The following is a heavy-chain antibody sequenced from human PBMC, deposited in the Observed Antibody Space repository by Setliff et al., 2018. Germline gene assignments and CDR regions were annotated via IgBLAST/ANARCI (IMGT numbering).Heavy chain of an antibody. D-gene: IGHD3-10*01. CDR3: AKPGGWTWPLYYFDY. Sequence: GESLRLSCAASGFAFSKYGMSWVRQAPGKGLEWVAGISSGFETAYADSVKGRFTISKDNSKNTLYLEMTSLRADDTAIYYCAKPGGWTWPLYYFDYWGQGTLVTVS. CDR1: GFAFSKYG. J-gene: IGHJ4*02. V-gene: IGHV3-23*01. CDR2: ISSGFET.